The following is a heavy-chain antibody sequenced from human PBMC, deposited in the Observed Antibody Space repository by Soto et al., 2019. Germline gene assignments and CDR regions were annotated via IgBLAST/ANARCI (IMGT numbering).Heavy chain of an antibody. D-gene: IGHD6-19*01. CDR2: INTHGSST. J-gene: IGHJ4*02. CDR3: ARGIGVVVAGGLDY. Sequence: EVQLVESGGGLVQPGGSLRLSCAASGFTFSSYWMHWVRQAPGKGLMWVSRINTHGSSTSYADSVKGQFTISRDNAKNTLYLQMNSLRAEDTAVYYCARGIGVVVAGGLDYWGQGSLVTVSS. V-gene: IGHV3-74*01. CDR1: GFTFSSYW.